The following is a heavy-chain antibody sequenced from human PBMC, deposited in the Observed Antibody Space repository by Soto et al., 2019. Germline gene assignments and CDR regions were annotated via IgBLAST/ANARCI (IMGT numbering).Heavy chain of an antibody. V-gene: IGHV1-18*01. D-gene: IGHD5-18*01. Sequence: QVQLVQSGAEVREPGASVKVSCKASGYTFTNYGVSWVRQAPGQDLEWMGWIGGYKGNTNYAQKLQGRVTLTTDTSTSTAYMELRSLRSDDTAVYYCAPHTLDTGMPSDYWGQGTLVTVSS. CDR1: GYTFTNYG. CDR2: IGGYKGNT. J-gene: IGHJ4*02. CDR3: APHTLDTGMPSDY.